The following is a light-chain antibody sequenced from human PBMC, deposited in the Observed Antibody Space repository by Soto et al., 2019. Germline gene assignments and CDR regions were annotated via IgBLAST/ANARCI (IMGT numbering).Light chain of an antibody. CDR1: QSVSSSY. CDR2: GAS. J-gene: IGKJ3*01. Sequence: EIVLTQSPGTLSLSPGERATLFCRASQSVSSSYLAWYQQKPGQAPRLLISGASSRGTDIPDRFSGSGSGTDFTLTISRLEPEDFAVYYCQQYTDSPLTFGPGTKVDL. CDR3: QQYTDSPLT. V-gene: IGKV3-20*01.